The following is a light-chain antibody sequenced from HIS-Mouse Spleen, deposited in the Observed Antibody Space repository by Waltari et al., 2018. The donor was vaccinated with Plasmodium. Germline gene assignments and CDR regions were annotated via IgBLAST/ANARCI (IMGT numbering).Light chain of an antibody. CDR1: QGVSSN. CDR3: QQYNSWSFT. Sequence: EIVMTQSPATLSVSPGERATLSCRASQGVSSNLAWYQQKPGQAPRLLIYAASTRATGIPARFSGSGSGTEFTLTISSLQSEDFAVYYCQQYNSWSFTFGPGTKVDIK. CDR2: AAS. V-gene: IGKV3-15*01. J-gene: IGKJ3*01.